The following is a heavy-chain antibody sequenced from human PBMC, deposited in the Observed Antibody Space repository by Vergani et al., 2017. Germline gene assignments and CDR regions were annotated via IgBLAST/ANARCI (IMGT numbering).Heavy chain of an antibody. CDR1: GGTFSSYT. V-gene: IGHV1-69*09. CDR3: ARALSDYYDSSGPHAFDI. J-gene: IGHJ3*02. Sequence: QVQLVQSGAEVKKPGSSVKVSCKASGGTFSSYTISWVRQAPGQGLEWMGRIIPILGIANYAQKFQGRVTITADKSTSTAYMELSSLRSEDTAVYYCARALSDYYDSSGPHAFDIWGQGTMVTVSS. D-gene: IGHD3-22*01. CDR2: IIPILGIA.